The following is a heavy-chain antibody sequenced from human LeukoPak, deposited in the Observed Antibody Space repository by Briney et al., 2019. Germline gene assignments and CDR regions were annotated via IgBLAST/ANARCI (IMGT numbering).Heavy chain of an antibody. J-gene: IGHJ4*02. D-gene: IGHD3-9*01. CDR3: ARSPDILTPMGYLDY. V-gene: IGHV1-69*05. Sequence: SVKVSCKASGGTFSSYAISWVRQAPGQGLEWMGGIIPIFGTANYAQKFQGRVTITTDESTSTAYMELSSLRSEDTAVYYCARSPDILTPMGYLDYWGQGTLVTVSS. CDR2: IIPIFGTA. CDR1: GGTFSSYA.